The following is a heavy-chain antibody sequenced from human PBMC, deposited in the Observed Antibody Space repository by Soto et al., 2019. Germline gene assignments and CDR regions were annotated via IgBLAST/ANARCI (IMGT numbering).Heavy chain of an antibody. CDR3: ARDFENDGNYYMDV. CDR1: GFTFNRYW. Sequence: EVQLVESGGGLIQPGGSLRLSCAAAGFTFNRYWMHWVRQAPGKGLMWVSRISRDGSRITYTDSVKGRFTISRDNALHTLYLQMDSLRAEDTAIYYCARDFENDGNYYMDVWGSGTTVTVSS. J-gene: IGHJ6*03. CDR2: ISRDGSRI. V-gene: IGHV3-74*01.